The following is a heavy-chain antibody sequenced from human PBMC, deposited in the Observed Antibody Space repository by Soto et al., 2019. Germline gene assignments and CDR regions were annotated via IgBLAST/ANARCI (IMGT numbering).Heavy chain of an antibody. CDR1: GGSISSGGYY. CDR3: ARDVGCSGGSCLRGYYYYGMDV. Sequence: QVQLQESGPGLVKPSQTLSLTCTVSGGSISSGGYYWSWIRQHPGKGLEWIGYIYYSGSTYYNPYLKSRVTISVDTSKNQFSLKLSSVTAADTAVYYCARDVGCSGGSCLRGYYYYGMDVWGQGTTVTVSS. J-gene: IGHJ6*02. D-gene: IGHD2-15*01. V-gene: IGHV4-31*03. CDR2: IYYSGST.